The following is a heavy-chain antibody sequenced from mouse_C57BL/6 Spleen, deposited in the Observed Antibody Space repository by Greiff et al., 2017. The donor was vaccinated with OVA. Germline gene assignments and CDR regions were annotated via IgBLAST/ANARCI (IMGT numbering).Heavy chain of an antibody. CDR1: GFTFSSYA. Sequence: DVQLVESGGGLVKPGGSLKLSCAASGFTFSSYAMSWVRQTPEKRLEWVATISDGGSYTYYPDNVKGRFTISRDNAKNNLYLQMSHLKSEDTAMYYCASYYYGSSPLFDYWGQGTTLTVSS. CDR3: ASYYYGSSPLFDY. CDR2: ISDGGSYT. V-gene: IGHV5-4*01. J-gene: IGHJ2*01. D-gene: IGHD1-1*01.